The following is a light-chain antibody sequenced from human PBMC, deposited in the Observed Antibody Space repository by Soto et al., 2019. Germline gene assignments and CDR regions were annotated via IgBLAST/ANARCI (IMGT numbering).Light chain of an antibody. Sequence: QSVLTQPRSVSGSPGQSVTISCTGTSSDVGGYNYVSWYQQHPGKAPKLMIYDVSKRPSGVPDRFSGSKSGNTASLTISGLQAEDEADYYCCSDARSYTLNVVFGGGTKVTVL. J-gene: IGLJ2*01. CDR3: CSDARSYTLNVV. CDR2: DVS. V-gene: IGLV2-11*01. CDR1: SSDVGGYNY.